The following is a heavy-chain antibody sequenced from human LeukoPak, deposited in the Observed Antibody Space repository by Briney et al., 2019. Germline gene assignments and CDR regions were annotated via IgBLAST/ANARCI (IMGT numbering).Heavy chain of an antibody. D-gene: IGHD2-21*01. CDR3: VREIVGNAFDI. CDR2: IYYSGST. V-gene: IGHV4-39*07. J-gene: IGHJ4*02. Sequence: WETLSLTCTVSRGSISSSSYYWGWIRQPPGKGLEWIGSIYYSGSTYYNPSLKSRVIVSVDTSKNQFSLKLSSVTAADTAVYYCVREIVGNAFDIWGQGTLVTVSS. CDR1: RGSISSSSYY.